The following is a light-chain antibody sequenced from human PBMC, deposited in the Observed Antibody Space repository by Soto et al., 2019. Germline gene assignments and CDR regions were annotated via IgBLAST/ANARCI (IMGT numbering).Light chain of an antibody. Sequence: EIVLTQSPATLSLSPGERATLSCRASQSVTNYLAWYQQKAGQAPRLLIYKTIHRATGIPARFSGSGSGTDFTLTISSLEPEDFAVYYCQHRSHWLITFGQGTRLEIK. CDR1: QSVTNY. CDR2: KTI. V-gene: IGKV3-11*01. J-gene: IGKJ5*01. CDR3: QHRSHWLIT.